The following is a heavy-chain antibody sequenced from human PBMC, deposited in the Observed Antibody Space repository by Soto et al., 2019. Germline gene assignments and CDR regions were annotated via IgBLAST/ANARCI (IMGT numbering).Heavy chain of an antibody. CDR1: GESISGRDHY. J-gene: IGHJ3*02. CDR2: IHYSGSA. CDR3: DREGGTGTGALDI. Sequence: QVHLQESGPGLVRPSQTLSLTCTVSGESISGRDHYWDWIRQPPGKALEWIGYIHYSGSAYYNPSLKSRDNFSVDTSNNQFALTLNSMTAADTAVYFCDREGGTGTGALDIWGQGKMVTVSS. D-gene: IGHD1-1*01. V-gene: IGHV4-30-4*01.